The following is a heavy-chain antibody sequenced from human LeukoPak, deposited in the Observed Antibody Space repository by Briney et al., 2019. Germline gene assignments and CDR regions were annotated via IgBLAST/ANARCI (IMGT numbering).Heavy chain of an antibody. CDR1: GFTFGNYW. CDR3: GRDYNGALDY. Sequence: GGSLRLSCAASGFTFGNYWMHWVRQAPGKGLVWVSRINTDGSRPGYADSVKGRFTVSRDNAKNTLYLRMNSLRAEDTAVYYCGRDYNGALDYWGQGTLITVSS. D-gene: IGHD2-8*01. CDR2: INTDGSRP. V-gene: IGHV3-74*01. J-gene: IGHJ4*02.